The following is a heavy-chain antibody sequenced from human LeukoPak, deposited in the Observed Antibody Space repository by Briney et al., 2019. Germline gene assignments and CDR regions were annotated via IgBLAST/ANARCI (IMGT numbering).Heavy chain of an antibody. J-gene: IGHJ4*02. CDR1: GGSISSYY. CDR3: AREIIAAAVIDY. CDR2: IYYSGST. V-gene: IGHV4-59*01. Sequence: PSETLSLTCTVSGGSISSYYWSWIRQPPGKGLEWIGYIYYSGSTNYNPSLKSRVTISVDTSKNQFSLKLSSVTAADTAVYYCAREIIAAAVIDYWGQGTLVTVSS. D-gene: IGHD6-13*01.